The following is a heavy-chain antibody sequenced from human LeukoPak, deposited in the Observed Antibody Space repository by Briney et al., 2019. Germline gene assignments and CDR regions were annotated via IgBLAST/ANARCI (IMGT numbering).Heavy chain of an antibody. D-gene: IGHD3-3*01. CDR2: VYYSGST. J-gene: IGHJ4*02. CDR1: GGSISSSDYY. Sequence: SETLSLTCTVSGGSISSSDYYWGWIRQPPGKGLEWIASVYYSGSTNYNPSLKSRVTISVDTSKNQFSLKLSSVTAADTAVYYCARETYDFWSGYYIDYWGQGTLVTVSS. CDR3: ARETYDFWSGYYIDY. V-gene: IGHV4-39*07.